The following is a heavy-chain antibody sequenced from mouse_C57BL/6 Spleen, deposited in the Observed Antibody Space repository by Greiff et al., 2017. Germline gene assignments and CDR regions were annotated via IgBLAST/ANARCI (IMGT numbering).Heavy chain of an antibody. J-gene: IGHJ4*01. Sequence: QVQLQQSGAELVRPGASVTLSCKASGYTFTDYEMHWVKQTPVHGLEWIGAIGPETGGTAYKQKFKGKAILTADKSSSTAYMELRSLTSEDSAVDYCTRRGYDGAMDYWGQGTSVTVSA. V-gene: IGHV1-15*01. CDR3: TRRGYDGAMDY. CDR2: IGPETGGT. CDR1: GYTFTDYE. D-gene: IGHD2-2*01.